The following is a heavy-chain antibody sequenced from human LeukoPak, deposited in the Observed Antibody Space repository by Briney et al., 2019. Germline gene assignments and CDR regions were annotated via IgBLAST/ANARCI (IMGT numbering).Heavy chain of an antibody. CDR1: GFTFSSFE. Sequence: GGSLRLSCAASGFTFSSFEMNWVRQAPGKGLEWISYISSSGSTIYYADSEKGRFTISRDNARNSLYLQMNSLRAEDTAVYYCARAGDLVVVPHFDYWGQGTLVTVSS. J-gene: IGHJ4*02. V-gene: IGHV3-48*03. D-gene: IGHD2-2*01. CDR3: ARAGDLVVVPHFDY. CDR2: ISSSGSTI.